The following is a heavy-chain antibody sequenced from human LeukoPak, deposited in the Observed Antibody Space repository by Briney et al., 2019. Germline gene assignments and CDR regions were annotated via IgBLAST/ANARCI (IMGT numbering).Heavy chain of an antibody. CDR2: ISAYNGNT. CDR3: ARDRDLKTYDFWSGYYTGIDPRTPGGGMDV. CDR1: GYTFTSYG. Sequence: GASVKVSCKASGYTFTSYGISWVRQAPGQGLEWMGWISAYNGNTNYAQKLQGRVTMTTDTSTSTAYMELRSLRSDDTAVYYCARDRDLKTYDFWSGYYTGIDPRTPGGGMDVWGQGTTVTVSS. V-gene: IGHV1-18*01. D-gene: IGHD3-3*01. J-gene: IGHJ6*02.